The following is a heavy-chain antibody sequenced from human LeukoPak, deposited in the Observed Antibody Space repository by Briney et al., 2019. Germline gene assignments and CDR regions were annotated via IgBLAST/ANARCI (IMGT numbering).Heavy chain of an antibody. Sequence: GSLRLSCAASGFTFSNYWMSWVRQAPGKGLEWVANIKQDGSETYYVDSVKGRFIISRDNAKNSLYLQMNILRGEDTAVYYCAREAAAGTSFDYWGQGTLVTVSS. CDR3: AREAAAGTSFDY. D-gene: IGHD6-13*01. CDR2: IKQDGSET. J-gene: IGHJ4*02. CDR1: GFTFSNYW. V-gene: IGHV3-7*01.